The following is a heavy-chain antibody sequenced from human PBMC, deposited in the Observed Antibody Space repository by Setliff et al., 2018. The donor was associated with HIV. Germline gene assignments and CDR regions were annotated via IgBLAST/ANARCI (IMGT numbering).Heavy chain of an antibody. J-gene: IGHJ4*02. V-gene: IGHV4-34*01. Sequence: PSETLSLTCAVYGGSFSGYYWSWIRQPPGKGLEWIGEINHSGSTNYNPSLKSRVAISVDTSKNQFSVKLSSVTAADTAVYYCARGRHYSSSAPFAIDFWGQGILVTVS. CDR2: INHSGST. CDR3: ARGRHYSSSAPFAIDF. D-gene: IGHD6-6*01. CDR1: GGSFSGYY.